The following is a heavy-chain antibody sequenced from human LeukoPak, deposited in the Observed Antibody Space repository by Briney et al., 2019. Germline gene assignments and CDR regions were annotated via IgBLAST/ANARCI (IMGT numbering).Heavy chain of an antibody. D-gene: IGHD1-14*01. CDR3: ARGHNRCFDF. Sequence: KESGPTVVKPTQTLTLTCTFSGFSLDTGALGVAWIRQPPGKALEWLAVLNWNGDERYSPSLKSRLTITKDTSKNQVVLTMTNMDPMDTATYYSARGHNRCFDFWGQGTLVTVSS. CDR2: LNWNGDE. CDR1: GFSLDTGALG. J-gene: IGHJ4*02. V-gene: IGHV2-5*01.